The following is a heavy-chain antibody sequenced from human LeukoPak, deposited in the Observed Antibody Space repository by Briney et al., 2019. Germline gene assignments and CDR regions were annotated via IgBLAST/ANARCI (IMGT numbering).Heavy chain of an antibody. V-gene: IGHV3-48*03. CDR2: ITSDSRTI. J-gene: IGHJ6*03. CDR3: ARNYYYYMDV. CDR1: GFTFSNYE. Sequence: GGSLRLSCAASGFTFSNYEMKWVRQAPGKGLEWVSSITSDSRTIYYADSVKGRFTISRDNAKNSLYPQMNSLRAEDTAVYSCARNYYYYMDVWGKGTTVIVSS.